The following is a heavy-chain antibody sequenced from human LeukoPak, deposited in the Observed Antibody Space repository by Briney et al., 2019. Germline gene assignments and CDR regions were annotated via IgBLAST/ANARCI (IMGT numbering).Heavy chain of an antibody. Sequence: GGSLRLSCAASGFTFSSYGMHWVRQAPGKGLEWVAVIWYDGSNKYYADSVKGRLTISRDNSKNTLYLQMSSLRAADTAVYYCATRTLYCSTSRCYLDYWGRGTLVTVSS. V-gene: IGHV3-33*01. CDR2: IWYDGSNK. CDR1: GFTFSSYG. CDR3: ATRTLYCSTSRCYLDY. D-gene: IGHD2-2*01. J-gene: IGHJ4*02.